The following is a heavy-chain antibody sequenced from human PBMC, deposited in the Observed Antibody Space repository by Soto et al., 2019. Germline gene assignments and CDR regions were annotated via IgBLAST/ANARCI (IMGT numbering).Heavy chain of an antibody. J-gene: IGHJ6*02. CDR2: TSNDGSNT. CDR3: ARGNLDV. V-gene: IGHV3-30-3*01. D-gene: IGHD1-7*01. CDR1: AFTLSKFV. Sequence: QVQVVESGGSVVQPGKSLRLSCAASAFTLSKFVMHWVRQAPGRGLEWVAVTSNDGSNTFYADSVKGRFTISRDNSKNTVYLQMNGLRTEDTAVYYCARGNLDVWGQGTTVTVSS.